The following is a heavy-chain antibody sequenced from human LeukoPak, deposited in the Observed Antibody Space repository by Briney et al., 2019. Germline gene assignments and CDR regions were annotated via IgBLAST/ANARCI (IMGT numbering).Heavy chain of an antibody. CDR3: ARDSTKLLGYYYYYYMDV. CDR2: ISAYNGNT. Sequence: VASVKVSCKASGYTFTSYGISWVRQAPGQGLEWMGWISAYNGNTNYAQKLQGRVTMTTDTSTSTAYMELRSLRSDDTAVYYCARDSTKLLGYYYYYYMDVWGKGTTVTVSS. V-gene: IGHV1-18*01. CDR1: GYTFTSYG. J-gene: IGHJ6*03. D-gene: IGHD2-15*01.